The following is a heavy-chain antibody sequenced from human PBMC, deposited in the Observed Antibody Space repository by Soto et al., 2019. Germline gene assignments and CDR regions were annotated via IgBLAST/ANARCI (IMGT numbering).Heavy chain of an antibody. J-gene: IGHJ3*02. Sequence: ASVKVSCKASGYTFTGYYMHWVRQAPGQGLEWMGWINPNSGGTNYAQKFQGWVTMTRDTSISTAYMELSRLRSDGTAVYHCARGYSSGWHDFEHDAFDIWGQGTMVTVSS. CDR2: INPNSGGT. CDR3: ARGYSSGWHDFEHDAFDI. CDR1: GYTFTGYY. V-gene: IGHV1-2*04. D-gene: IGHD6-19*01.